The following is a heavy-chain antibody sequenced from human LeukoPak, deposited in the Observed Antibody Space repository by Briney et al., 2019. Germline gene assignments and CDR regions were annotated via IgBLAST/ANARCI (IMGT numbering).Heavy chain of an antibody. D-gene: IGHD5-12*01. CDR2: IYYSGST. Sequence: SETLSLTCTVSGGSISSYYWSWIRQPPGKGLEWIGYIYYSGSTNYNPSLKSRVTISVDTSKNQFSLKLSSVTAADTAVYYCARSEWLRWPYFDYWGQGTLVTVSS. J-gene: IGHJ4*02. V-gene: IGHV4-59*01. CDR1: GGSISSYY. CDR3: ARSEWLRWPYFDY.